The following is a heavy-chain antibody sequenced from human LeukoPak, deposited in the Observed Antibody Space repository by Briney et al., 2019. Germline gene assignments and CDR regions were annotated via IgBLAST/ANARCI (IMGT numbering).Heavy chain of an antibody. J-gene: IGHJ4*02. CDR2: ISTSGSTI. V-gene: IGHV3-48*03. CDR3: ASPQWLAF. CDR1: GITFSSYE. D-gene: IGHD6-19*01. Sequence: QPGGSLRLSCVVSGITFSSYEMSWVRQAPGKGLEWVSYISTSGSTIYYADSVKGRFTISRDNAKNSLYLQMNGLRSEDTAIYYCASPQWLAFWGQGTLVTVSS.